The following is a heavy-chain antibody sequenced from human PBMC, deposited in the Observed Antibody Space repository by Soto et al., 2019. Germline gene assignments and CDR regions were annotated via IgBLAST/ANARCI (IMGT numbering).Heavy chain of an antibody. CDR1: GFTFSSYS. J-gene: IGHJ4*02. CDR3: ARGYDFWSGYYDY. Sequence: EVQLVESGGGLVKPGGSLRLSCAASGFTFSSYSMNWVRQAPGKGLEWVSSISSSSSYIYYADSVTGRFTISRDNAKNSLYLQMNSLRAEDTAVYYCARGYDFWSGYYDYWGQGTLVTVSS. D-gene: IGHD3-3*01. CDR2: ISSSSSYI. V-gene: IGHV3-21*01.